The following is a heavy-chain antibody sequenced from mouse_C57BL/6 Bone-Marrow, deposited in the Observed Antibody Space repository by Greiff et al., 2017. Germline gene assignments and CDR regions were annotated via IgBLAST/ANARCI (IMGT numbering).Heavy chain of an antibody. J-gene: IGHJ4*01. D-gene: IGHD1-1*01. Sequence: VQLQQSGAELVKPGASVKLSCTASGFNIKDYYMHWVKQRTEQGLAWIGRIDPEDGETKYAPKFPGKATITADTSANTAYLQLSSLTSEDTAVYYCAGGFYYGSNYYAMDYWGQGTSVTVSS. CDR1: GFNIKDYY. V-gene: IGHV14-2*01. CDR3: AGGFYYGSNYYAMDY. CDR2: IDPEDGET.